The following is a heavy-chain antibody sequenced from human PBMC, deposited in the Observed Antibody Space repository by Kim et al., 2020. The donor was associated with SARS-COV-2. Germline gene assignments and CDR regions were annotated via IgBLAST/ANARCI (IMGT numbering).Heavy chain of an antibody. CDR3: ACRGVATIYYYFDY. J-gene: IGHJ4*02. V-gene: IGHV4-39*01. CDR1: GGSISSSSYY. D-gene: IGHD5-12*01. Sequence: SETLSLTCTVSGGSISSSSYYWGWIRQPPGKGLEWIGSIYYSGSTYYNPSLKSRVTISVDTSKNQFSLKLSSVTAADTAVYYCACRGVATIYYYFDYWGQGTLVTVSS. CDR2: IYYSGST.